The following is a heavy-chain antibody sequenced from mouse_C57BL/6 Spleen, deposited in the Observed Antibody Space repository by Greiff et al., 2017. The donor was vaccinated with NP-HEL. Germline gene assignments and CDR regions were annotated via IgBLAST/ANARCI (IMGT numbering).Heavy chain of an antibody. J-gene: IGHJ4*01. Sequence: QVQLKESGPGLVAPSQSLSITCTVSGFSLTSYGVDWVCQPPGKGLEWLGVIWGGGSENYNSAIMSRLSISKDNSKGQVFLKLNSLQTDDTAMYYCSKHSLLDSLSLDYWGQGTSVTVSS. CDR2: IWGGGSE. CDR1: GFSLTSYG. D-gene: IGHD3-2*01. CDR3: SKHSLLDSLSLDY. V-gene: IGHV2-9*01.